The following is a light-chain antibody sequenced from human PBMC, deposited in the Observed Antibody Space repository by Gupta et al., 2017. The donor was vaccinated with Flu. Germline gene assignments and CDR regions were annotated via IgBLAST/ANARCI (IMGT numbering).Light chain of an antibody. Sequence: SITIAWTGTSSDVGPNKYVYWYQQNPGKAPKLLIYEVSNRPSGVSNRFSGSKSGNTASLTISGLQAEDEADYYCRSAKSSSTVVFGGGTKLTVL. J-gene: IGLJ2*01. CDR1: SSDVGPNKY. CDR3: RSAKSSSTVV. V-gene: IGLV2-14*01. CDR2: EVS.